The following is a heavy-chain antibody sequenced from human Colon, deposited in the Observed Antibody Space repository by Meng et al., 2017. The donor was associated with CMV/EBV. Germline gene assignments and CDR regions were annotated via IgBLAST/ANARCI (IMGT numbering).Heavy chain of an antibody. V-gene: IGHV1-46*01. D-gene: IGHD3-16*02. CDR3: TRGANYVWGTNRRPISYFDH. CDR1: Y. Sequence: YVHWVRQAPGQGLTWGGVVSPGGGTTQYAQEFQGRVTMTRDTSTSTVYLEVSSLRSEDTAVYYCTRGANYVWGTNRRPISYFDHWGQGTLVTVSS. CDR2: VSPGGGTT. J-gene: IGHJ4*02.